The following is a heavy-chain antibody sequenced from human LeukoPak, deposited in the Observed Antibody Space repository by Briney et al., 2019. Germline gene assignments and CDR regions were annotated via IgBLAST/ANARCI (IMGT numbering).Heavy chain of an antibody. J-gene: IGHJ4*02. V-gene: IGHV3-33*01. CDR2: IWYDGSNK. CDR1: GFTFISYG. Sequence: HGRSLRLSCAASGFTFISYGMHWVRQAPGKGLEWVAVIWYDGSNKYYADSVKGRFTISRDNSKNTLYLQMNSLRAEDTAVYYCARDGGGGYGSGSYIDYWGQGTLVTVSS. CDR3: ARDGGGGYGSGSYIDY. D-gene: IGHD3-10*01.